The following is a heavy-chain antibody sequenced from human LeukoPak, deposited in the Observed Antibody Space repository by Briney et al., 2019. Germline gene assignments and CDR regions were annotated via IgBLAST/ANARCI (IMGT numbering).Heavy chain of an antibody. CDR2: INPNSGGT. J-gene: IGHJ5*02. CDR1: GYTFTGYY. V-gene: IGHV1-2*02. CDR3: ARETITIFGGFDP. D-gene: IGHD3-3*01. Sequence: GASVKVSCKASGYTFTGYYMHWVRQAPGQGLEWMGWINPNSGGTNYAQKFRGRVTMTRDTSISTAYMELSRLRSDDTAVYYCARETITIFGGFDPWGQGTLVTVSS.